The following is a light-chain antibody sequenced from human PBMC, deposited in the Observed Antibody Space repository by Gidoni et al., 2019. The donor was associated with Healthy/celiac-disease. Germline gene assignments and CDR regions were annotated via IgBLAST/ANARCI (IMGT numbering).Light chain of an antibody. J-gene: IGKJ1*01. CDR2: WAS. CDR1: KSVLYSSNNKNY. CDR3: QQYYSTPKT. Sequence: DIVTTQSPAPLVVSLGERATIICKSRKSVLYSSNNKNYLSWYQQKPGQPPKLLIYWASTRESGVPDRFSGSGSGTDFTLTISSVQAEDVAVYYCQQYYSTPKTFGQGTKVEIK. V-gene: IGKV4-1*01.